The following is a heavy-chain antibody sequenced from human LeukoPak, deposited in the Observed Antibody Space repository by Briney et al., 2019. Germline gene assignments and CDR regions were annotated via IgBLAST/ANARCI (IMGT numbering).Heavy chain of an antibody. CDR1: GGTFSTYT. J-gene: IGHJ4*02. CDR2: IIPFLGIA. V-gene: IGHV1-69*02. D-gene: IGHD3-9*01. CDR3: ARGMAWLEGRDILTPIKEDYFDY. Sequence: SVNVSCKASGGTFSTYTISWVRQAPRQGLEWMGRIIPFLGIANYAQKFQGRVTITADKSTSTAYMELSSLRSEDTAVYYCARGMAWLEGRDILTPIKEDYFDYWGQGTLVTVSS.